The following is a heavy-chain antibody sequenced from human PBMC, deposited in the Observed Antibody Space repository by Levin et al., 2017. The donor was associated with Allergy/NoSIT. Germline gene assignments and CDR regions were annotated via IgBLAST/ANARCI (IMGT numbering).Heavy chain of an antibody. Sequence: ASVKVSCKASGYTFTSYSISWVRQAPGQGLEWMGWISGYNGNTNYAQKLQGRVTMTTDTSTSTAYMELRSLRSDDTAVYYCARVDLGFPYYGNYYGMDGWGQGTTVTVSS. V-gene: IGHV1-18*01. J-gene: IGHJ6*02. CDR3: ARVDLGFPYYGNYYGMDG. CDR1: GYTFTSYS. CDR2: ISGYNGNT. D-gene: IGHD3-10*01.